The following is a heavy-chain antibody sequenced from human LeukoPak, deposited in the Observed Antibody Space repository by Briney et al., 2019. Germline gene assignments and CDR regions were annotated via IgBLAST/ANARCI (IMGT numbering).Heavy chain of an antibody. V-gene: IGHV1-3*03. CDR2: INAGNGNT. Sequence: ASVKVSCKASGYTFTSYAMHWVRQAPGQRLEWMGWINAGNGNTKYSQEFQGRVTITRDTSASTAYMELSSLRSEDMAVYYCARGITMVRGVITRFDAFDIWGQGTMVTVSS. CDR1: GYTFTSYA. CDR3: ARGITMVRGVITRFDAFDI. J-gene: IGHJ3*02. D-gene: IGHD3-10*01.